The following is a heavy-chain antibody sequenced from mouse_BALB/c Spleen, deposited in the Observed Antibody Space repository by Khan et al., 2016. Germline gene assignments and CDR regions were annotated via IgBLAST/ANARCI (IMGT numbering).Heavy chain of an antibody. CDR2: IHNSGST. D-gene: IGHD1-2*01. CDR3: EREGGDYGCGY. J-gene: IGHJ2*01. V-gene: IGHV3-1*02. CDR1: GYTITSGYS. Sequence: EVQLQESGPDLVKPSQSLSLTCTVTGYTITSGYSWYWIRQLPGNKLEWMGYIHNSGSTNYNPSLKSRIFTTRDPSKNQFLLQLNSVTTKDTATYFCEREGGDYGCGYWGKGTTLTVSS.